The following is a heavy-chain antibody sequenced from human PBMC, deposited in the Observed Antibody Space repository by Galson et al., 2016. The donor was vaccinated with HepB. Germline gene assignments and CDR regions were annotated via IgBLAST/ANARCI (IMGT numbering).Heavy chain of an antibody. V-gene: IGHV1-46*01. J-gene: IGHJ6*02. Sequence: SVKVSCKAPAYTFTNYYIHWVRQAPGQGLEWMGLINPRGDTTTYAQNFQGRVTMTRDTSTSSVHMELSSLRSEDTAVYYCAREPHWRTGYSYYYYGMDVWGQGTTVTVSS. CDR2: INPRGDTT. CDR3: AREPHWRTGYSYYYYGMDV. CDR1: AYTFTNYY. D-gene: IGHD2-15*01.